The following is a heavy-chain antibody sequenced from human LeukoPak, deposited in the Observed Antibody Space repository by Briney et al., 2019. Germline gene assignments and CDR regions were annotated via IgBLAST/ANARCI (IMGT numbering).Heavy chain of an antibody. CDR2: ISGSGGST. J-gene: IGHJ4*02. CDR3: ATTYSGNYYADY. V-gene: IGHV3-23*01. D-gene: IGHD1-26*01. CDR1: GFTFSSYA. Sequence: GGSLRLSCAASGFTFSSYAMSWVRQAPGKGLEWVSAISGSGGSTYYADSVKGRFTISRDNSKNTLYLQMNSLRGEDTAVYYCATTYSGNYYADYWGQGTLVTVSS.